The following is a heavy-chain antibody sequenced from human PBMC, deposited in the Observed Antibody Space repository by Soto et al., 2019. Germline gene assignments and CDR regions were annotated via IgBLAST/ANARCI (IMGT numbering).Heavy chain of an antibody. J-gene: IGHJ6*02. V-gene: IGHV3-30*18. CDR1: GFTFSSYG. CDR2: ISYDGSNK. CDR3: AKEFTSSSIYYGMDV. Sequence: GGSLRLSCAASGFTFSSYGMHWVRQAPGKGLEWVAVISYDGSNKYYADSVKGRFTISRDNSKNTLYLQMNSLRAEDTAVYYCAKEFTSSSIYYGMDVWGQGTTVTVSS. D-gene: IGHD3-3*01.